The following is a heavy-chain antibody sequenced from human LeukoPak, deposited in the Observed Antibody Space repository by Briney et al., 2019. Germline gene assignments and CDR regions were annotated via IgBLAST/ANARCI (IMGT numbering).Heavy chain of an antibody. CDR1: ADSISSYY. Sequence: SETLSLTCTVSADSISSYYWSWIRQPPGKGLEWIGYIYYSGSTNYNPSLKSRVTISVDTSKNQFSLKLSSVTAADTAVYYCARARSAYDYVGPSWFDPWGQGTLVTVSS. CDR3: ARARSAYDYVGPSWFDP. D-gene: IGHD3-16*01. V-gene: IGHV4-59*01. J-gene: IGHJ5*02. CDR2: IYYSGST.